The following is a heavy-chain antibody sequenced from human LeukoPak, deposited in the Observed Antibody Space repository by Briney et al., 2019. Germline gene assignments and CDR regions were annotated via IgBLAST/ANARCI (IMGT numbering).Heavy chain of an antibody. V-gene: IGHV1-46*01. CDR2: INPSGSST. D-gene: IGHD2-8*02. J-gene: IGHJ4*02. CDR1: GFTFTNYY. Sequence: ASVKVSCKASGFTFTNYYMHWVRQAPGQGLEWMGLINPSGSSTNYAQKFRGRVTMTRDTSTTTVYMKLSSLRPEDTAVYYCAREESGGYFDYGGQGTLVTVSS. CDR3: AREESGGYFDY.